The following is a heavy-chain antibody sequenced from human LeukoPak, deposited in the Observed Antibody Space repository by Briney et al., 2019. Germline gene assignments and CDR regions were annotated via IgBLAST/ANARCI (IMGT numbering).Heavy chain of an antibody. CDR1: GFTFSSYA. V-gene: IGHV3-48*03. CDR2: ISSSGSTI. J-gene: IGHJ4*02. D-gene: IGHD5-18*01. Sequence: GRSLRLSCAASGFTFSSYAMHWVRQAPGKGLEWVSYISSSGSTIYYADSVKGRFTISRDNAKNSLYLQMNSLRAEDTAVYYCARDLGGYSYGWGGLFDYWGQGTLVTVSS. CDR3: ARDLGGYSYGWGGLFDY.